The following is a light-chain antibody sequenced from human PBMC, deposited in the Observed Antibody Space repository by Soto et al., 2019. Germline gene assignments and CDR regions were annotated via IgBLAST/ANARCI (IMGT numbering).Light chain of an antibody. CDR3: QLYHWSLTWT. CDR1: HSAVSN. CDR2: GAS. J-gene: IGKJ1*01. V-gene: IGKV3-15*01. Sequence: DIVMTQSPATLSVSPGERATLSCRASHSAVSNLAWYQQKPGQAPRLLIYGASTRATGIPARFSASGSGTEFTLTISSLQSEDSAVYYCQLYHWSLTWTFGPGTKVDIK.